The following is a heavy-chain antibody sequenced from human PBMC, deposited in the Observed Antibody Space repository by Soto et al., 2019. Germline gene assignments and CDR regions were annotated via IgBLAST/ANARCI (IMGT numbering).Heavy chain of an antibody. CDR1: GGSISSYY. D-gene: IGHD3-3*01. Sequence: SETLSLTCTVSGGSISSYYWSWIRQPPGKGLEWIGYIYSSGTTYYNPSLKSRVTMSVDTSKIQFSLNLSSVTAADTAVYYCARQASYDFWDGRFYYNYYMDVWGKGTPVTVSS. CDR2: IYSSGTT. CDR3: ARQASYDFWDGRFYYNYYMDV. V-gene: IGHV4-59*08. J-gene: IGHJ6*03.